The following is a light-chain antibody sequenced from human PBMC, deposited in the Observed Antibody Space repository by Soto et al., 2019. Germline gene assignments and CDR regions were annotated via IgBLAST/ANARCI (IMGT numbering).Light chain of an antibody. V-gene: IGLV1-51*02. CDR2: ENN. Sequence: QSVLTQPPSVSAAPGQKVTISCSGSSSNIGNNYVSWYQQLPGTAPKLLIYENNKRPSGIPDRFSGSKSGTSATLGITGLQTGDEADNYCETWDSSLSAGVFGGGTKLTV. J-gene: IGLJ2*01. CDR1: SSNIGNNY. CDR3: ETWDSSLSAGV.